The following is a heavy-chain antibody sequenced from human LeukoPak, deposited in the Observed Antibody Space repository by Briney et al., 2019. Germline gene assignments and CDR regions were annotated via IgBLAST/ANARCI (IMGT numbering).Heavy chain of an antibody. CDR3: ARESGYYDLLTTYYHFDS. CDR1: GGSISSGSHY. CDR2: IFYNGNT. J-gene: IGHJ4*02. V-gene: IGHV4-39*07. D-gene: IGHD3-9*01. Sequence: SETLSLTCIVSGGSISSGSHYWGWIRQPPGKGLEWIGSIFYNGNTYFNPSLESRVTISVDTSENQFSLKLSSVAAADTAVYYCARESGYYDLLTTYYHFDSWGQGALVTVSS.